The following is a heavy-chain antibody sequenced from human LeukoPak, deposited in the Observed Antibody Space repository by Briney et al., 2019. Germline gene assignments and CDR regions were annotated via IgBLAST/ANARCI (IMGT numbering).Heavy chain of an antibody. Sequence: PPGGSLRLSCAASGFTFSSYSMNWVRQAPGKGLEWVSYISSSSSTIYYADSVKGRFTISRDNAKNSLYLQMNSLRDEDTAVYYCARDQIQAGYYYGMDVWGQGTTVTVSS. CDR2: ISSSSSTI. CDR1: GFTFSSYS. J-gene: IGHJ6*02. V-gene: IGHV3-48*02. CDR3: ARDQIQAGYYYGMDV.